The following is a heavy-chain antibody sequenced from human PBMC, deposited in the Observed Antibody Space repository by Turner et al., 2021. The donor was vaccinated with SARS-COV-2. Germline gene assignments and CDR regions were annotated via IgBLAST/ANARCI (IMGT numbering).Heavy chain of an antibody. CDR3: ARDLGGFFDP. CDR2: ISHDGSNK. CDR1: GFTFSSYA. V-gene: IGHV3-30*04. Sequence: VQVVESGGRLVQPGGSLRLSCAASGFTFSSYAMHWVRQAPGKGLEWVALISHDGSNKYYADSVKGRFTISRDNSKNTLYLQMNSLRVEDTAVYYCARDLGGFFDPWGQGTLVTVSS. D-gene: IGHD3-10*01. J-gene: IGHJ5*02.